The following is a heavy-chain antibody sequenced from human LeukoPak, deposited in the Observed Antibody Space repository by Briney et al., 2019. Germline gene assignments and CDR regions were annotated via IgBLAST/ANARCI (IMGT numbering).Heavy chain of an antibody. CDR1: GGSIRSSSYY. Sequence: PSETLSLTCTVSGGSIRSSSYYWGWIRQPPGRGLEWIGSIYYSGSTYYNPSLKSRVTISVDTSKNQFSLKLSSVTAADTAVYYCARHQYSSGWYPGWGQGTLVTVSS. J-gene: IGHJ4*02. V-gene: IGHV4-39*01. CDR2: IYYSGST. CDR3: ARHQYSSGWYPG. D-gene: IGHD6-19*01.